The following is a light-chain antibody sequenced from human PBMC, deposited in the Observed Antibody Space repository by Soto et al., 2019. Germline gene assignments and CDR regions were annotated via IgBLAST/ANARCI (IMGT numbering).Light chain of an antibody. Sequence: EIVLTQSPATLSLSPGERATLSCRASQSVGSPYLAWYQQTPGLAPRLLIYATSTRATGIPDRFSGSGSGTDVTLTISRLEPEDFAVYYCQQYGSSPRTFGQGTKVELK. V-gene: IGKV3-20*01. CDR3: QQYGSSPRT. CDR2: ATS. CDR1: QSVGSPY. J-gene: IGKJ1*01.